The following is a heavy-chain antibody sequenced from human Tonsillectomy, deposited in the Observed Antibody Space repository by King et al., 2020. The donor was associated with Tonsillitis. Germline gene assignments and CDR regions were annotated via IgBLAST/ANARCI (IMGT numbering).Heavy chain of an antibody. CDR2: IIPIFGTV. D-gene: IGHD3-9*01. Sequence: QLVQSGAEVKKPGSSVKVSCKASGGTFSRYAITWVRQAPGQGLEWMGEIIPIFGTVNYAQKFQGRVTITADESASPAYMELSSLRSEDTAVYYCARDRGTIGFDPWGQGTLVTVSS. J-gene: IGHJ5*02. CDR1: GGTFSRYA. CDR3: ARDRGTIGFDP. V-gene: IGHV1-69*01.